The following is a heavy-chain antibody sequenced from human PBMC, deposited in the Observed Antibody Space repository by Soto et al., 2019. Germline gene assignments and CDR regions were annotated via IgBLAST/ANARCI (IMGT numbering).Heavy chain of an antibody. CDR1: GFKFYAYA. D-gene: IGHD6-19*01. V-gene: IGHV3-23*01. CDR3: AKGGVAGYWPYYQGMYV. CDR2: ISGTGAST. J-gene: IGHJ6*02. Sequence: EVQLLDSGGGLEQPGGSRRLSCAASGFKFYAYAMSWVRQAPGKGLEWVSAISGTGASTHYADSVKGRFTISRDNSKNRLYLQMNSLTVEDTAVYFCAKGGVAGYWPYYQGMYVWGQGTTVTVS.